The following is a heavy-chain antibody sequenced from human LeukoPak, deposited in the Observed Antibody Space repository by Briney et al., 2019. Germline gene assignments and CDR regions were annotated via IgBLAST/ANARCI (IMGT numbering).Heavy chain of an antibody. D-gene: IGHD2-21*02. CDR2: ISGSGGST. CDR1: GFTFSSYA. J-gene: IGHJ3*02. V-gene: IGHV3-23*01. Sequence: PGGSLRLSCAASGFTFSSYAMSWVRQAPGKGLEWVSAISGSGGSTYYADSVKGRFTISRDNSKNTLYLQMNSLRAEDTAVYYCAKDHCGGDCYSIDAFDIWGQGTMVTVSS. CDR3: AKDHCGGDCYSIDAFDI.